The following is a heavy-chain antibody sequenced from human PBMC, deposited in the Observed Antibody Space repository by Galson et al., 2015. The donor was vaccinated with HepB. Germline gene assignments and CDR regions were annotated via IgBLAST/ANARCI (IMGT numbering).Heavy chain of an antibody. CDR1: NYFISSGDY. D-gene: IGHD6-13*01. J-gene: IGHJ5*01. CDR3: AKDRSISWFYS. Sequence: ETLSLTCAVANYFISSGDYWGWIRQPPGKELEWIGTVYHDGNTFYNPSLNSRVTISLDTSKNQFPLRLTSVTAADPAVYYCAKDRSISWFYSWGQRTLVTVSS. CDR2: VYHDGNT. V-gene: IGHV4-38-2*02.